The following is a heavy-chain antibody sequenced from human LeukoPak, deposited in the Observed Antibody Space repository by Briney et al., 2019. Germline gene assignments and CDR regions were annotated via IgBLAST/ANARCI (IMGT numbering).Heavy chain of an antibody. CDR3: ARGYSSSWFDY. CDR1: GGSISSGGYY. V-gene: IGHV4-31*03. J-gene: IGHJ4*02. Sequence: SQTLSLTCTVSGGSISSGGYYWSWIRQHPGKGLEWIGYIYYSGSTYYNPSLKSRVTISVDTSKNQFSLKLSSVTAADTAVHYCARGYSSSWFDYWGQGTLVTVSS. CDR2: IYYSGST. D-gene: IGHD6-13*01.